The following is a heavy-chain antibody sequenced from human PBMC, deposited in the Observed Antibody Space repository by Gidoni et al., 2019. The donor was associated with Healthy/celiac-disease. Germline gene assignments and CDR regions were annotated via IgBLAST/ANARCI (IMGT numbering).Heavy chain of an antibody. CDR1: GGSISSYY. Sequence: QVQLQESGPGLVKPSETLSLTCTVPGGSISSYYWSWIRQPPGKGLEWIGYIYYSGSTNYNPSLKSRVTISVDTSKTQFSLKLSSVTAADTAVYYCARRGISGWYVDGMDVWGQGTTVTVSS. D-gene: IGHD6-19*01. V-gene: IGHV4-59*08. J-gene: IGHJ6*02. CDR3: ARRGISGWYVDGMDV. CDR2: IYYSGST.